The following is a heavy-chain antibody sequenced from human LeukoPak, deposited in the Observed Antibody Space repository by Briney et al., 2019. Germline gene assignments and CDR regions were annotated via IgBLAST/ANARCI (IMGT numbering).Heavy chain of an antibody. D-gene: IGHD2-2*01. V-gene: IGHV1-3*01. J-gene: IGHJ4*02. Sequence: GASVKVSCKTSVYTFSTYAIQWVRQAPGQRLEWMGWINGGDGNTKFSQKFQGRVTITRDTSASSSYMELSSLRSEDTAVYYCARSYIVVVPAVYFDYWGRGTLVTVSS. CDR2: INGGDGNT. CDR1: VYTFSTYA. CDR3: ARSYIVVVPAVYFDY.